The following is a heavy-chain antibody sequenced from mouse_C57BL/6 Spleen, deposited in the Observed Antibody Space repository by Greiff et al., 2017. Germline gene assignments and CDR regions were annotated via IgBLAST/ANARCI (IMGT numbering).Heavy chain of an antibody. J-gene: IGHJ3*01. CDR2: IYPGSGCT. CDR3: ARGDDYDVSWFAY. CDR1: GYTFTSYW. V-gene: IGHV1-55*01. D-gene: IGHD2-4*01. Sequence: QVQLQQPGAELVKPGASVKMSCKASGYTFTSYWITWVKQRPGQGLEWIGDIYPGSGCTNYNEKFKSKATLTVDTSSSTAYMQLSSLTSEDSAVYYCARGDDYDVSWFAYWGQGTMVTVSA.